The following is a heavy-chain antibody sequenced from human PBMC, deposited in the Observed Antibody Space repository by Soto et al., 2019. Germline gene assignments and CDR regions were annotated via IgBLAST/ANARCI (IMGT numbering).Heavy chain of an antibody. CDR3: ASYTYSSSQTY. D-gene: IGHD6-13*01. J-gene: IGHJ4*02. CDR2: IYYSGST. CDR1: GGSISSYY. V-gene: IGHV4-59*01. Sequence: SETLSLTCTVSGGSISSYYWSWIRQPPGKGLEWIGYIYYSGSTNYNPSLKSRVTISVDTSKNQFSLKLSSVTAADTAVYYCASYTYSSSQTYWGQGTLVTVSS.